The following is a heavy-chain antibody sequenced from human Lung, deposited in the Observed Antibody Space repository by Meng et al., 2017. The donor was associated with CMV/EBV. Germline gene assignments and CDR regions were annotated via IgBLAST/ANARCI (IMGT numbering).Heavy chain of an antibody. CDR2: INAYNGDT. J-gene: IGHJ4*02. CDR1: GYTFTNYG. CDR3: ARVEVGITSGDY. V-gene: IGHV1-18*01. D-gene: IGHD1-26*01. Sequence: QAQLVQSGGEEKKPGAPVKVSCKASGYTFTNYGITWVRQAPGQGLEWMGWINAYNGDTNYAQTLQGRVTMTTDTSTSTAYMELRSLRSDDTAVYYCARVEVGITSGDYWGQGTLVTVSS.